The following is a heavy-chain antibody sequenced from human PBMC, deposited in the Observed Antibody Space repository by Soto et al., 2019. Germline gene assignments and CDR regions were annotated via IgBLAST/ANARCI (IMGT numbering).Heavy chain of an antibody. D-gene: IGHD6-19*01. CDR1: GFTFSGSA. CDR3: TRHYSSGWYVGDY. V-gene: IGHV3-73*01. Sequence: EVQLVESGGGLVQPGGSLKLSCAASGFTFSGSAMHWVRQASGKGLDGVGRIRSKANSYATAYAASVKGRFTISRDDSKNTAYLQMNSLKTEDTAVYYCTRHYSSGWYVGDYWGQGTLVTVSS. J-gene: IGHJ4*02. CDR2: IRSKANSYAT.